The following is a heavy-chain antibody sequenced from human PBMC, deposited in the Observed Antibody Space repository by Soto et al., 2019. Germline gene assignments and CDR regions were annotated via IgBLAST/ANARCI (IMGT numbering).Heavy chain of an antibody. CDR1: GYTFTSHD. V-gene: IGHV1-8*01. CDR2: MNPNSGNT. D-gene: IGHD3-3*01. Sequence: QVQLVQSGAEVKKPGASVKVSCKASGYTFTSHDINWVRQATGQGLEWMGWMNPNSGNTGYAQKFQGRVTMTRNTSISTAYMELSSLRSEDTAVYYCARSTSLEDFEWLGNVDYWGQGTLVTVSS. J-gene: IGHJ4*02. CDR3: ARSTSLEDFEWLGNVDY.